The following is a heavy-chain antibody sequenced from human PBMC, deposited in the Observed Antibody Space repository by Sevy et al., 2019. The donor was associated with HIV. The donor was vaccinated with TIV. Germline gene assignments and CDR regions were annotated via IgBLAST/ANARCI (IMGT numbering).Heavy chain of an antibody. CDR1: GYTFTGYY. V-gene: IGHV1-2*06. D-gene: IGHD6-6*01. CDR3: ARDQYSSSPPYYYYGMDV. Sequence: GESLKISCKASGYTFTGYYMHWVRQAPGQGLEWMGRINPNSGGTNYAQKFQGRVTMTRDTSISTAYMELSRLRSDDTAVYYCARDQYSSSPPYYYYGMDVWGQGTTVTVSS. CDR2: INPNSGGT. J-gene: IGHJ6*02.